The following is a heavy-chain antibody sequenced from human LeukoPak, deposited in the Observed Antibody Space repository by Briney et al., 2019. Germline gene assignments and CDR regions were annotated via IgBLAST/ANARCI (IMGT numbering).Heavy chain of an antibody. Sequence: PSVTLSLTCAVYGGSFSGYYWSWIRQPPGKGLEWIGEINHSGSTNYNPSLKSRVTISVDTSKNQFSLKLSSVTAADTAVYYCAREVVRFGELDYWGQGTLVTVSS. D-gene: IGHD3-10*01. CDR1: GGSFSGYY. CDR2: INHSGST. CDR3: AREVVRFGELDY. V-gene: IGHV4-34*01. J-gene: IGHJ4*02.